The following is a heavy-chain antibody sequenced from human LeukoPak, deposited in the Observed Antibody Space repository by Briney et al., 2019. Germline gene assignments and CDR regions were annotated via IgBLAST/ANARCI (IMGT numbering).Heavy chain of an antibody. D-gene: IGHD3-10*01. CDR2: IIPIFGTA. V-gene: IGHV1-69*05. CDR1: GGTFSSYA. Sequence: ASVKVSCKASGGTFSSYAISWVRQAPGQGLEWMGGIIPIFGTANYAQKFQGRVTLTRDTSTSTVYMELSRLRSEDTALYYCARDYHGSGSLTTFDYWGQGTLVTVSS. CDR3: ARDYHGSGSLTTFDY. J-gene: IGHJ4*02.